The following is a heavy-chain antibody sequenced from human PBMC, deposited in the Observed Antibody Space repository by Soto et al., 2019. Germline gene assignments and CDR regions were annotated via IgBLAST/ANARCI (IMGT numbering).Heavy chain of an antibody. D-gene: IGHD6-13*01. J-gene: IGHJ4*02. CDR3: AKETSPGHSNIDY. CDR1: GFTFSSYA. Sequence: PGGSLRLSCAASGFTFSSYAMSWVRQAPGKGLEWVSGVSGSGSSTYYADSVKGRFTISRDNSKNTLYLQMNSLRAEDTAVYYCAKETSPGHSNIDYWGQGNLVTVSS. CDR2: VSGSGSST. V-gene: IGHV3-23*01.